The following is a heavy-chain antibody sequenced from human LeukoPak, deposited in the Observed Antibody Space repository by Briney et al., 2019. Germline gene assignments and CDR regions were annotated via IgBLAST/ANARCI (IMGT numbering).Heavy chain of an antibody. V-gene: IGHV3-21*01. CDR3: ARESGWYDY. Sequence: PGGSLRLSCAASGFTFSSYSMNWVRQAPGKGLEWVSSITSSSSYIYYADSVKGRFTFSRDNAKNSLYLQMNSLRVEDMAVYYCARESGWYDYWGQGTLVTVSS. J-gene: IGHJ4*02. D-gene: IGHD6-19*01. CDR2: ITSSSSYI. CDR1: GFTFSSYS.